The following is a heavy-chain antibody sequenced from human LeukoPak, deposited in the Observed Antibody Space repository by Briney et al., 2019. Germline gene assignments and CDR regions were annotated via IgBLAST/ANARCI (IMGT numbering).Heavy chain of an antibody. V-gene: IGHV4-38-2*01. D-gene: IGHD2-2*01. CDR3: ARQGYCSSVSGFIWLDP. J-gene: IGHJ5*02. CDR1: GYSISSGYY. Sequence: SETLSLTCAVSGYSISSGYYWAWIRPPPGKGLEWIGSVYYSGTTYHNPSLKSRVTILVDTSKSQFSLNLSSVTAADTAVYYCARQGYCSSVSGFIWLDPWGQETLVIVSS. CDR2: VYYSGTT.